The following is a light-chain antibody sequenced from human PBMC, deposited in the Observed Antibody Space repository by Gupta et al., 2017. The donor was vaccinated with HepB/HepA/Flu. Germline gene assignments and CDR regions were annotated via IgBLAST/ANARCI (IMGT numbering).Light chain of an antibody. J-gene: IGKJ5*01. Sequence: DIAMSQSLLSLTVTTGESASISCRSSPSLRDSNGYNYLDWYLQKPGQSPQLLIYLGSKRACGVSDRFSGSGLGTDFTLKISRGEAEDVGVYYCRQGLQTPITFGQGTXLESK. CDR3: RQGLQTPIT. CDR2: LGS. CDR1: PSLRDSNGYNY. V-gene: IGKV2-28*01.